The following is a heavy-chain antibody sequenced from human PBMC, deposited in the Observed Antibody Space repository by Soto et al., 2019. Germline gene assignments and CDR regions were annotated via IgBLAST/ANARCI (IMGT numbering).Heavy chain of an antibody. CDR2: IYPGDSDT. J-gene: IGHJ6*02. D-gene: IGHD3-10*01. CDR3: ARGSIYTPYGMDV. CDR1: GDSFTRYW. V-gene: IGHV5-51*01. Sequence: PWESLTITCKGSGDSFTRYWSGWVRQMPGKGLEWMGIIYPGDSDTRYSPSFQGQVTISADKSISTAYLQWSSLKASDTAMYYCARGSIYTPYGMDVWGQGTTVTVSS.